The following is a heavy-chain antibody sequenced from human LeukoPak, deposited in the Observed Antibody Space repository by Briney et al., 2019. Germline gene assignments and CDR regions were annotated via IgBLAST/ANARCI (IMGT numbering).Heavy chain of an antibody. Sequence: SETLSLTCVVSGGSISSGFWWSWVRRPPGKGLEWIGEIHHSGSTNYNPSLKSRVTASIDTSKNQFSLKLNSVTAADTAVYYCARHSNWNGGVDWFDPWGQGTQVTVSS. CDR3: ARHSNWNGGVDWFDP. D-gene: IGHD1-20*01. CDR2: IHHSGST. V-gene: IGHV4-4*02. J-gene: IGHJ5*02. CDR1: GGSISSGFW.